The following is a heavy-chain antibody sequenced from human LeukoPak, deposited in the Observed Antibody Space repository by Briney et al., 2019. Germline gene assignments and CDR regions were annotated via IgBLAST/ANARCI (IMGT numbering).Heavy chain of an antibody. Sequence: GGSLRLSCAASGFTFSSYAMHWVRQAPGKGLEYVSAISSNGGSTYYANSVKGRFTISRDNSKNTLYLQMGSLRTEDMAVYYCARGLTYYDILTAFDYWGQGALVTVSS. CDR3: ARGLTYYDILTAFDY. CDR2: ISSNGGST. V-gene: IGHV3-64*01. D-gene: IGHD3-9*01. J-gene: IGHJ4*02. CDR1: GFTFSSYA.